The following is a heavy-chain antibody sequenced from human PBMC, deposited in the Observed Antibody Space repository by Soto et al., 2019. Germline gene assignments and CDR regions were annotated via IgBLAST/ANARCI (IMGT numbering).Heavy chain of an antibody. D-gene: IGHD3-3*01. J-gene: IGHJ6*03. CDR3: ARGRHSITIFGVVITRNSYYYYYMDV. CDR1: GGSFSGYY. Sequence: PSETLSLTCAVYGGSFSGYYWSWIRQPPGKGLEWIGEINHSGGTNYNPSLKSRVTISVDTSKNQFSLKLSSVTAADTAVYYCARGRHSITIFGVVITRNSYYYYYMDVWGKGTTVTVSS. CDR2: INHSGGT. V-gene: IGHV4-34*01.